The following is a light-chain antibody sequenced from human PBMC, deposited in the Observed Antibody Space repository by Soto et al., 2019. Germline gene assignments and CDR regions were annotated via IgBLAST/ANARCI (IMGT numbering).Light chain of an antibody. CDR1: QSVSTS. CDR3: QQDYNWPWT. Sequence: EGVLTQSPATLSVSPGERATLSCRASQSVSTSLAWYQQKPGQAPRLLIFVASTRATGIPARFSGSGSGTEFTLTISSLQSEDFAVYYCQQDYNWPWTFGQGTKV. V-gene: IGKV3-15*01. J-gene: IGKJ1*01. CDR2: VAS.